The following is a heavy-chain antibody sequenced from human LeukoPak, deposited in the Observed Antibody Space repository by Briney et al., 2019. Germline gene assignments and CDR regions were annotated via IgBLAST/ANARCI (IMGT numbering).Heavy chain of an antibody. D-gene: IGHD3-22*01. J-gene: IGHJ4*02. CDR3: ANAGVYYDSSGYYF. Sequence: GGSLRLSCAASGFTFSSYSRNWVRQAPGKGLEWVSAISGSGGSTYYADSVKGRFTISRDNSKNTLYLQMNSLRAEDTAVYYCANAGVYYDSSGYYFWGQGTLVTVSS. CDR2: ISGSGGST. CDR1: GFTFSSYS. V-gene: IGHV3-23*01.